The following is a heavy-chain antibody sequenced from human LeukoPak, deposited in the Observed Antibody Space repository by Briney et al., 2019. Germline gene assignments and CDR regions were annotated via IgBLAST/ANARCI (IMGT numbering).Heavy chain of an antibody. CDR3: AKHGRSYDSSGYYPDY. CDR2: INHNGNVN. J-gene: IGHJ4*02. V-gene: IGHV3-7*01. Sequence: PGGSLRLSCAASGFTFSSYWMNWAHQAPGKGLEWVASINHNGNVNYYVDSVKGRFTISRDNAKSTLFLQMNSPRAEDTAVYYCAKHGRSYDSSGYYPDYWGQGTLVTVSS. CDR1: GFTFSSYW. D-gene: IGHD3-22*01.